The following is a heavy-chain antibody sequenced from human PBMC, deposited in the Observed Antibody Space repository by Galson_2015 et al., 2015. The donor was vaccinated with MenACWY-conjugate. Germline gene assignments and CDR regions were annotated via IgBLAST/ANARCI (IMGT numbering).Heavy chain of an antibody. J-gene: IGHJ6*02. CDR3: ARHPPGGRGMDV. V-gene: IGHV5-51*01. CDR1: GYSFSTYW. D-gene: IGHD1-26*01. CDR2: ISPGDSNT. Sequence: QSGAEVKKPGGSLKISCKGSGYSFSTYWIAWVRQLPGKGLEWMGLISPGDSNTRYSPAFHGQVTISADKSISTAYLQLHSLQASDTAMYYCARHPPGGRGMDVWGQGTTDTVSS.